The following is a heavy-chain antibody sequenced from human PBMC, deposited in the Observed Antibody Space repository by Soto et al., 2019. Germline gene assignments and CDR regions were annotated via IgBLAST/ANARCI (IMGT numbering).Heavy chain of an antibody. CDR1: GHLFNNHW. V-gene: IGHV5-51*01. D-gene: IGHD3-10*01. CDR2: IFTRDSET. CDR3: ARGYFDSGHGYDL. J-gene: IGHJ5*02. Sequence: GESLKISCKGPGHLFNNHWIGWVRQTPGKGLEWMGLIFTRDSETKTSPSFQGHVSFSVDSSINTVYLQWTSLKTTDTGIYFCARGYFDSGHGYDLWGQGTLVTSPQ.